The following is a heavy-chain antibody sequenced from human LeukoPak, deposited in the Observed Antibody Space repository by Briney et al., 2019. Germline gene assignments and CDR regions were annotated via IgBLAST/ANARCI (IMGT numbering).Heavy chain of an antibody. D-gene: IGHD2-2*01. V-gene: IGHV5-51*01. J-gene: IGHJ6*03. CDR3: ARHRPYCSSTSCYVYRSYYMDV. CDR2: IYPDDSDT. CDR1: GYSFTSYW. Sequence: GESLKISCKGSGYSFTSYWIGWVRQMPGKGLEWMGIIYPDDSDTRYSPSFQGQVTISADKSISTAYLQWSSLKASDTAMYYCARHRPYCSSTSCYVYRSYYMDVWGKGTTVTVSS.